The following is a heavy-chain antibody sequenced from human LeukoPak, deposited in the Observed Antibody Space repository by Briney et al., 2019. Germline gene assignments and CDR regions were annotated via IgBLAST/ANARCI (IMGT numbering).Heavy chain of an antibody. Sequence: PGGSLRPSCAASGFTFGSYWMHWVRQAPGKGQVWVSRINSDGSSTTYADSVKGRFTLSRDNANHTLLLQMNSLRAEDTAVYYCTREMTGHFDYWGQGILVTVSS. J-gene: IGHJ4*02. CDR3: TREMTGHFDY. CDR1: GFTFGSYW. D-gene: IGHD3-10*01. V-gene: IGHV3-74*01. CDR2: INSDGSST.